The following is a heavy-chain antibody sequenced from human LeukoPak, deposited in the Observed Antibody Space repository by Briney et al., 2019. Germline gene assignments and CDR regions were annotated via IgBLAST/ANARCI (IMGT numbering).Heavy chain of an antibody. CDR1: GFTFSSYD. Sequence: PGGSLRLSCAASGFTFSSYDMHWVRQAPGKGLEWVAFIRYDGSNKYYADSVKGRFTISRDNSKNTLYLQMNSLRAEDTAVYYCAKDRSYYYDSSGYPDYWGQGTLVTVSS. CDR2: IRYDGSNK. J-gene: IGHJ4*02. CDR3: AKDRSYYYDSSGYPDY. D-gene: IGHD3-22*01. V-gene: IGHV3-30*02.